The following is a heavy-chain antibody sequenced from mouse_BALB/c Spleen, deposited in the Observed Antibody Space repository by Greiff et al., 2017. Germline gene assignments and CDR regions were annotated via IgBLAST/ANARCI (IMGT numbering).Heavy chain of an antibody. D-gene: IGHD1-1*01. Sequence: EVKLLESGGGLVQPGGSLKLSCAASGFDFSRYWMSWVRQAPGKGLEWIGEINPDSSTINYTPSLKDKFIISRDNAKNTLYLQMSKVRSEDTALYYCARPYYGSSYRYWYFDVWGAGTTVTVSS. CDR1: GFDFSRYW. CDR2: INPDSSTI. V-gene: IGHV4-1*02. J-gene: IGHJ1*01. CDR3: ARPYYGSSYRYWYFDV.